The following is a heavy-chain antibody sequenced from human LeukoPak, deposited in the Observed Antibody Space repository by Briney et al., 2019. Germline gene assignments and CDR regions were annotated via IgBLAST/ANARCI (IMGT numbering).Heavy chain of an antibody. CDR3: ARGGVPAADYYFDY. Sequence: SATLSLTCAVYGGSFSGYYWSWIRQPPGKGLEWIGEINHSGSTNYNPSLKSRVTISVDTSKDQFSLKLSSVTAADTAVYYCARGGVPAADYYFDYWGQGTLVTVSS. J-gene: IGHJ4*02. D-gene: IGHD2-2*01. V-gene: IGHV4-34*01. CDR2: INHSGST. CDR1: GGSFSGYY.